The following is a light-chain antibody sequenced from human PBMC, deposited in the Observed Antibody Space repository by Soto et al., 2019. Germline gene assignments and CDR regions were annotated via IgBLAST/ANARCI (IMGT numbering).Light chain of an antibody. Sequence: QSVLTQPPSVSAAPGQKVTTSCSGSSFNIGNNYVSWYQQLPGTAPKLLIYENNKRPSGILDRFSGSKSGTSATLGITGLQTGDEADYYCRTWDSSLSAFVFGTGTKVTVL. V-gene: IGLV1-51*02. CDR1: SFNIGNNY. J-gene: IGLJ1*01. CDR2: ENN. CDR3: RTWDSSLSAFV.